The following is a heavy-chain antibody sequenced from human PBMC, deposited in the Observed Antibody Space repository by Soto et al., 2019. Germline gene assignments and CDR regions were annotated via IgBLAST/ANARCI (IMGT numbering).Heavy chain of an antibody. CDR2: ISYDGSEK. J-gene: IGHJ6*02. D-gene: IGHD3-10*01. V-gene: IGHV3-30*18. CDR3: VKDWGVRHTHYYYGMDV. Sequence: PGGSLRLSCAASGFTFSSYGMHWVRQAPSKGLEWVALISYDGSEKYYADPVKGRLTISRDNSKNTLNLQMNSLRAEDTAVYYCVKDWGVRHTHYYYGMDVWGQGTTVTVSS. CDR1: GFTFSSYG.